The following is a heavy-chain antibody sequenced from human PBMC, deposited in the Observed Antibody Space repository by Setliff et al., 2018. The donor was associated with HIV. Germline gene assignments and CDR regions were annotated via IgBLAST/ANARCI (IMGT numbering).Heavy chain of an antibody. CDR2: IKEDGSEK. D-gene: IGHD2-15*01. V-gene: IGHV3-7*01. CDR1: GFTFSRYW. Sequence: PGGSLRLSCAASGFTFSRYWMSWVRQAPGKGLEWVANIKEDGSEKYYVDSVKGRFTVSRVNAQNSLSLQMSSLRPEDTAVYYCAAVFTGEPGRSLDYWGPGTLVTVSS. J-gene: IGHJ4*02. CDR3: AAVFTGEPGRSLDY.